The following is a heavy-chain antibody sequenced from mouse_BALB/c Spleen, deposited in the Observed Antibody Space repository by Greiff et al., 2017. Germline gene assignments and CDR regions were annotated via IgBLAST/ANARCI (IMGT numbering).Heavy chain of an antibody. CDR2: ISYDGSN. J-gene: IGHJ3*01. Sequence: EVKLVESGPGLVKPSQSLSLTCSVTGYSITSGYYWNWIRQFPGNKLEWMGYISYDGSNNSNPSLKNRISITRDTSKNQFFLKLNSVTTEDTATYYCAREGAYWGQGTLVTVSA. V-gene: IGHV3-6*02. CDR1: GYSITSGYY. CDR3: AREGAY.